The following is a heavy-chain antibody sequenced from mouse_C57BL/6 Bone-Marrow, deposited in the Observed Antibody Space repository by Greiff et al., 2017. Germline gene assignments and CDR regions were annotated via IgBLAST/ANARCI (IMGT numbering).Heavy chain of an antibody. CDR1: GFTFRDYG. J-gene: IGHJ4*01. CDR2: ISSGGSSI. V-gene: IGHV5-6*02. D-gene: IGHD2-4*01. Sequence: DVKLVESGGDLVKPGGSLTLSCAASGFTFRDYGMSWVRPTPDKRLEWVATISSGGSSIYYPDTVKGRFPISRDNAKNTQYLQMSRLKSEDTAMYYCTRQDYVDYAMDDWGQGTSVTVSS. CDR3: TRQDYVDYAMDD.